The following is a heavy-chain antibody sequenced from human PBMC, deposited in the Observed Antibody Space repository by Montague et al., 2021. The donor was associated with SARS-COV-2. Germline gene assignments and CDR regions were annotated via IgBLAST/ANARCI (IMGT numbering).Heavy chain of an antibody. CDR1: GFTFTDYT. CDR2: INWNGGDT. CDR3: ARVKVGATIDY. Sequence: PLRFSCAASGFTFTDYTMNWVRQVPGKGLEWVSGINWNGGDTGYADSVKGRFTISRDNAKNSLYLQMNSLRDEDTAFYYCARVKVGATIDYWGQGTLVTVSS. V-gene: IGHV3-20*04. D-gene: IGHD1-26*01. J-gene: IGHJ4*02.